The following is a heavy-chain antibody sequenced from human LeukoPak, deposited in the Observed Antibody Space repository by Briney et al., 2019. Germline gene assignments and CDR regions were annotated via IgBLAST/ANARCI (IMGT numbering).Heavy chain of an antibody. J-gene: IGHJ4*02. CDR3: ARDLGYYYDSSGYHVFDY. V-gene: IGHV4-39*07. D-gene: IGHD3-22*01. CDR2: IYYSGST. CDR1: GGSISSSSYY. Sequence: SETLSLTCTVSGGSISSSSYYWGWIRQPPGKGLEWIGSIYYSGSTYYNPSLKSRVTISVDTSKNQFSLKLSSVTAADTAVYHCARDLGYYYDSSGYHVFDYWGQGTLVTVSS.